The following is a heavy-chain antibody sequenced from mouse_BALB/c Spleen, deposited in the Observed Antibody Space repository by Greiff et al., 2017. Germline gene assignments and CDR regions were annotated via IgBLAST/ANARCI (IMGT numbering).Heavy chain of an antibody. CDR1: GFNIKDTY. V-gene: IGHV14-3*02. D-gene: IGHD2-3*01. CDR2: IDPANGNT. J-gene: IGHJ4*01. Sequence: EVQLQQSGAELVKPGASVKLSCTASGFNIKDTYMHWVKQRPEQGLEWIGRIDPANGNTKYDPKFQGKATITADTSSNTAYLQLSSLTSEDTAVYYCANYDGYSYYYAMDYWGQGTSVTVSS. CDR3: ANYDGYSYYYAMDY.